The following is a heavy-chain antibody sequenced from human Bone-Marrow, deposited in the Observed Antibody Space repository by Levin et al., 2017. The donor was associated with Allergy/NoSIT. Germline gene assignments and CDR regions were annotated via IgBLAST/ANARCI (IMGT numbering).Heavy chain of an antibody. CDR3: ARDFGSSTFDY. D-gene: IGHD2-15*01. J-gene: IGHJ4*02. CDR1: GASITTRHY. V-gene: IGHV4-38-2*02. Sequence: GSLRLSCTVSGASITTRHYWGWIRQPPGKGLEWIGNVYHTGIAYYNPSLKSRVTISVDTSANQFSLRLSSVTAADTAIYYCARDFGSSTFDYWGQGALVSVSS. CDR2: VYHTGIA.